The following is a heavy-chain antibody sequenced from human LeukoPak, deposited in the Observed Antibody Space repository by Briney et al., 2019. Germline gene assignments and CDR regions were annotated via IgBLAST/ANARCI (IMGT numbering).Heavy chain of an antibody. Sequence: ASVKVSCKASGGTFSSYAISWVRQAPGQGLEWIGWINPNTGGTNYAQAFQGRVTMTRDTSISTAYMELSRLRSDDTALYYCARGLSYTIGPSNWFDPWGQGTLVTVSS. J-gene: IGHJ5*02. D-gene: IGHD2-8*01. CDR1: GGTFSSYA. CDR2: INPNTGGT. V-gene: IGHV1-2*02. CDR3: ARGLSYTIGPSNWFDP.